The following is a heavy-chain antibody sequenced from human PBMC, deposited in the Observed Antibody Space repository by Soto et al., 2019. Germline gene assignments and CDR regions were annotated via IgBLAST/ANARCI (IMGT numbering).Heavy chain of an antibody. CDR3: ARDDSERPATY. V-gene: IGHV4-59*01. J-gene: IGHJ4*02. D-gene: IGHD3-10*01. Sequence: QVQLQESGPGLVKPLETLSLTCIVSGGSISSYYWTWTRQPPGKGLEWIGCVYNGATTSYNPSLKSRVTISVDTSKKQFSLKLTSVTAAETAMYYCARDDSERPATYWGQGTLVTFSS. CDR1: GGSISSYY. CDR2: VYNGATT.